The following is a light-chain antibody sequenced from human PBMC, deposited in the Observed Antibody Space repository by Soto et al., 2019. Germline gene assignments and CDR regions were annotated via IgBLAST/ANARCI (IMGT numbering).Light chain of an antibody. CDR1: QSVSSY. CDR2: DAS. J-gene: IGKJ1*01. Sequence: EIVLTQSPATLSLSPGERATLSCRARQSVSSYLAWYQQKPGQAPRLLIYDASNRATGIPARFSGSGSGTDFTLTISSLEPEDVSVYYCQQSSNWPRTFGQGTKVEIK. V-gene: IGKV3-11*01. CDR3: QQSSNWPRT.